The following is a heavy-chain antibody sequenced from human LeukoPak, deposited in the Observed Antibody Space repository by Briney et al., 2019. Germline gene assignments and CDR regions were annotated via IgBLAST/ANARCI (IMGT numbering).Heavy chain of an antibody. J-gene: IGHJ3*02. CDR2: FDPEDGET. V-gene: IGHV1-24*01. Sequence: ASVKVSCKVSGYTLTELSMHWVRQAPGKGLEWMGGFDPEDGETIYAQKFQGRVTMTRDTSTSTVYMELSSLRSEDTAVYYCAMGYCSGGSCYFVAFDIWGQGTLVTVSS. CDR1: GYTLTELS. D-gene: IGHD2-15*01. CDR3: AMGYCSGGSCYFVAFDI.